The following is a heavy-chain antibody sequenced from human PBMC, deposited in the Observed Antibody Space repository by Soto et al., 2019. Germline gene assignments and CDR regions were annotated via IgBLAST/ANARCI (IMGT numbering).Heavy chain of an antibody. CDR3: AGPPELTRIYYYYGMDV. Sequence: QVQLVQSGAEVKKPGSSVKVSCKASGGTFSSYAISWVRQAPGQGLEWMGGIIPIFGTANYAQKFQGRVTITAHESTSKAYMELRSLRSEDTALYYWAGPPELTRIYYYYGMDVWGQGTTVTVSS. V-gene: IGHV1-69*12. CDR1: GGTFSSYA. J-gene: IGHJ6*02. D-gene: IGHD1-7*01. CDR2: IIPIFGTA.